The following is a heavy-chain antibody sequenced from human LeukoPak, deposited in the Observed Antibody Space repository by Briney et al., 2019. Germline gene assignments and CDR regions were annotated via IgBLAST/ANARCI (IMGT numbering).Heavy chain of an antibody. V-gene: IGHV4-4*07. Sequence: SETLSLTCTVSGGSISSYYWSWVRQPAGKGLEWIGRIYSNGGTNYNPSLKSRVTISVDTSKNQFSLKLSSVTAADTAVYYCGRTAGYTYGPYIDYWGQGTLVTVSS. CDR3: GRTAGYTYGPYIDY. D-gene: IGHD5-18*01. CDR1: GGSISSYY. CDR2: IYSNGGT. J-gene: IGHJ4*02.